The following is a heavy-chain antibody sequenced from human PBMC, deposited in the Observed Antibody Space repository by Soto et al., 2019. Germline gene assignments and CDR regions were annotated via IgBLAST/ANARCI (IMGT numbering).Heavy chain of an antibody. CDR2: IIPILGIA. V-gene: IGHV1-69*04. CDR3: ARDPYYYDSSGYPIDY. J-gene: IGHJ4*02. D-gene: IGHD3-22*01. Sequence: ASVKVSCKASGYTFSSYTISWVRQAPGQGLEWMGRIIPILGIANYAQKFQGRVTITADKSTSTAYMELSSLRSEDTAVYYCARDPYYYDSSGYPIDYWGQGTLVTVSS. CDR1: GYTFSSYT.